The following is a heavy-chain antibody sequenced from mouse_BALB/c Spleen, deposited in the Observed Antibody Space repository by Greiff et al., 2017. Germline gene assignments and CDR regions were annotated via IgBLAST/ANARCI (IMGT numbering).Heavy chain of an antibody. CDR3: ARAYYYGSSRYFDV. Sequence: VKLMESGPGLVAPSQSLSITCTVSGFSLTGYGVNWVRQPPGKGLEWLGMIWGDGSTDYNSALKSRLSISKDNSKSQVFLKMNSLQTDDTARYYCARAYYYGSSRYFDVWGAGTTVTVSS. J-gene: IGHJ1*01. D-gene: IGHD1-1*01. CDR2: IWGDGST. CDR1: GFSLTGYG. V-gene: IGHV2-6-7*01.